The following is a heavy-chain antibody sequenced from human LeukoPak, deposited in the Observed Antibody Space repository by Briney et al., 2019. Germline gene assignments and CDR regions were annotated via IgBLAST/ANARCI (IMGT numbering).Heavy chain of an antibody. D-gene: IGHD3-22*01. CDR3: AKDWTYYDSSGYYYVGLLSAFDI. V-gene: IGHV3-23*01. J-gene: IGHJ3*02. Sequence: GGSLRLSCAASGFTFSSYAMSWVRQAPGKGLEWVSAISGSGGSTYYADSVKGRFTISRDNSKNTLYLQMNGLRAEDTAVYYCAKDWTYYDSSGYYYVGLLSAFDIWGQGTMVTVSS. CDR2: ISGSGGST. CDR1: GFTFSSYA.